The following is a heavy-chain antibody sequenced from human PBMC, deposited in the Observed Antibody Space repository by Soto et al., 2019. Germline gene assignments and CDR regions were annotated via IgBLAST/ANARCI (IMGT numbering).Heavy chain of an antibody. CDR1: GYTFTSYG. V-gene: IGHV1-18*01. D-gene: IGHD6-13*01. Sequence: ASVKVSCKASGYTFTSYGISWVRQAPGQGLEWMGWISAYNGNTNYAQKLQGRVTMTTDTSTSTAYMELRSLRSDDTAVYYCARDAYLPGIAAARQDYWGQGTLVTVSS. CDR3: ARDAYLPGIAAARQDY. CDR2: ISAYNGNT. J-gene: IGHJ4*02.